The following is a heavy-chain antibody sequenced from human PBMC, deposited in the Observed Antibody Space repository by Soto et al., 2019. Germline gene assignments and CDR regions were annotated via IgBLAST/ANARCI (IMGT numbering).Heavy chain of an antibody. Sequence: PSDTLSLTCTVSGGSISSGDYYWSWIRQPPGKGLEWIGYIYYSGSTYYNPSLKSRVTISVDTSKNQFSLKLSSVTAADTAVYYCARVRIQRLYYFDYWGQGTLVTVSS. CDR3: ARVRIQRLYYFDY. CDR2: IYYSGST. CDR1: GGSISSGDYY. J-gene: IGHJ4*02. V-gene: IGHV4-30-4*02. D-gene: IGHD5-18*01.